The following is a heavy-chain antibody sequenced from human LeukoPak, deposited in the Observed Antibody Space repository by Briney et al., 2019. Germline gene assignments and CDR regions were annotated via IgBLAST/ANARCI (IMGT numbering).Heavy chain of an antibody. CDR2: IHYSGSI. CDR1: GGSIGSYY. V-gene: IGHV4-59*01. J-gene: IGHJ3*02. CDR3: ARVGSYAFDI. Sequence: SETPSLTCTVSGGSIGSYYWSWIRQPPGRGLEWIGYIHYSGSINSNPSLKSRVTISVDTSKNQFSLRLSSVTAADTAVYYCARVGSYAFDIWGQGTMVTVSS.